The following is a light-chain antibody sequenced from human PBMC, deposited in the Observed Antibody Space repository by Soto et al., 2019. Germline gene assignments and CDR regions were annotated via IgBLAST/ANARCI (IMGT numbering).Light chain of an antibody. Sequence: EIVMTQSPATLSVSPGERATLSCRASQSVSNNLAWYQQKPGQTPKLLIYVASTRATGIPARFSGSGSGTEFTLAISSLQSEDFAVYYCQQYSVWPLTFGGGTKVEFK. J-gene: IGKJ4*01. V-gene: IGKV3-15*01. CDR3: QQYSVWPLT. CDR1: QSVSNN. CDR2: VAS.